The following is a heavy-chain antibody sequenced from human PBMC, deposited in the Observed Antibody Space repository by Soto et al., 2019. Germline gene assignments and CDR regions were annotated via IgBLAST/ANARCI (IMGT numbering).Heavy chain of an antibody. Sequence: GGSLRLSCAASGFTFSSYGMHWVRQAPGKGLEWVAVISYDGSNKYYADSVKGRFTISRDNSKNTLYLQMNSLRAEDTAVYYCVVNTYYDILTGSKTTYYYYGMDVWGQGTTVTVSS. CDR1: GFTFSSYG. D-gene: IGHD3-9*01. CDR3: VVNTYYDILTGSKTTYYYYGMDV. J-gene: IGHJ6*02. CDR2: ISYDGSNK. V-gene: IGHV3-30*03.